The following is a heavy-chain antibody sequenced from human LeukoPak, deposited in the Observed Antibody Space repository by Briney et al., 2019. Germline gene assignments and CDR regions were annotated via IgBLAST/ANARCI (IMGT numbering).Heavy chain of an antibody. CDR2: INHSGST. CDR1: GGSFSGYY. J-gene: IGHJ4*02. D-gene: IGHD3-22*01. Sequence: SETLSLTCAVYGGSFSGYYWGWIRQPPGKGLEWIGEINHSGSTNYNPSLKSRVTISVDTSKNEFSLKLSSVTAADTAVYYCARGDSSGYSRGAYYFDYFGQGTLVTVSS. V-gene: IGHV4-34*01. CDR3: ARGDSSGYSRGAYYFDY.